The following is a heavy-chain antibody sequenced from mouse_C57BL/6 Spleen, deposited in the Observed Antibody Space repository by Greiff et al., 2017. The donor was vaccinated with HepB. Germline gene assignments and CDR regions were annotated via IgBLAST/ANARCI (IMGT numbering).Heavy chain of an antibody. CDR2: IDPSDSYT. CDR3: ARRDYGGYFDV. Sequence: VQLQQSGAELVKPGASVKLSCKASGYTFTSYWMQWVKQRPGQGLEWIGEIDPSDSYTNYNQKFKGKATLTVDTSSRTAYMQLSSLTSEDSPVYYCARRDYGGYFDVWGTGTTVTVSS. J-gene: IGHJ1*03. V-gene: IGHV1-50*01. CDR1: GYTFTSYW. D-gene: IGHD2-4*01.